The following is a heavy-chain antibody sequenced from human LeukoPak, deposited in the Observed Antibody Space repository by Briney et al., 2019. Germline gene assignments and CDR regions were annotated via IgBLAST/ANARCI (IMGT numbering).Heavy chain of an antibody. Sequence: GGSLRLSCAASGFTFSSYGMGWVRQAPGKGLEWVSSISGGGETTYYADSVKGRFPISRDNSKNTLYLQMNSLRAEDTAVYYCAKDCDGCMITFDNWGQGTLVTVSS. CDR3: AKDCDGCMITFDN. CDR2: ISGGGETT. D-gene: IGHD2-8*01. J-gene: IGHJ4*02. V-gene: IGHV3-23*01. CDR1: GFTFSSYG.